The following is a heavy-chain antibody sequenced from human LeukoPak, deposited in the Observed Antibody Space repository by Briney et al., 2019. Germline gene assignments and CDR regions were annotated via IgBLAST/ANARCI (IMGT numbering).Heavy chain of an antibody. J-gene: IGHJ4*02. V-gene: IGHV3-74*01. D-gene: IGHD3-10*01. CDR1: GFSFSSYG. CDR3: ARAGYYRFDY. CDR2: INSDGSTI. Sequence: GGSLRLSCAASGFSFSSYGMHWVRQAPGKGLMWLSRINSDGSTIDYADSVKGRFTTSRDNAKNTLYLQMNSLRAEDTAVYYCARAGYYRFDYWGQGTLVTVSS.